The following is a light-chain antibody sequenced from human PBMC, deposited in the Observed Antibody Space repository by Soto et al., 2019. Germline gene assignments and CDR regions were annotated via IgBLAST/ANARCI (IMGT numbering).Light chain of an antibody. J-gene: IGKJ1*01. Sequence: IQLTQSPSSLSASVGDRVTITCRASKGIDNYLAWYQQKPGKAPKLLIYAASTLQSGVPSRFSGRGSGTDFTLTISSLQPEDFATYSCQQLSGYPWTFGQGTKVEIK. CDR1: KGIDNY. V-gene: IGKV1-9*01. CDR3: QQLSGYPWT. CDR2: AAS.